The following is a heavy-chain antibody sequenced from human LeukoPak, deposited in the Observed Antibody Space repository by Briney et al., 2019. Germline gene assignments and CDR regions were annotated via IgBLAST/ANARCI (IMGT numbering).Heavy chain of an antibody. J-gene: IGHJ6*04. CDR1: GFTFSSSS. CDR2: ISSSSSYI. CDR3: AGTYYYYNGMDV. Sequence: GGSLRLSCAASGFTFSSSSMNWVRQAPGKGLEWVSFISSSSSYIYYADSVKGRFTISRDNAKNSLYLQMNSLRAEDTAVYYCAGTYYYYNGMDVWGKGTTVTVSS. V-gene: IGHV3-21*01.